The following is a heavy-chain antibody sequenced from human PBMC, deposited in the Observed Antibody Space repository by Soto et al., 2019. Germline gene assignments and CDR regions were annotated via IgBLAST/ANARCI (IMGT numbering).Heavy chain of an antibody. CDR1: GFTFNIYV. J-gene: IGHJ4*02. CDR3: AGIGWESLL. V-gene: IGHV3-23*01. D-gene: IGHD1-26*01. Sequence: EVQLLESGRGLVQPGGSLRLSCAASGFTFNIYVMRWVRQAPGKGLEWVSAITGAGESTDYADSVRGRFTISRDNSKNTLYLQMNSLRIEDTAVYYCAGIGWESLLWGQGTLVTVSS. CDR2: ITGAGEST.